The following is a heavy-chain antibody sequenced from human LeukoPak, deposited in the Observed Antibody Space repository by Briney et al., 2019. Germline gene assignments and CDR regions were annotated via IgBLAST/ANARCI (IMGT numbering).Heavy chain of an antibody. V-gene: IGHV3-30-3*01. CDR2: ISYDGSNK. Sequence: GGSLRLFCAASGFTFSSYAMQCVRQAPGKGLEGGAVISYDGSNKYYADSVKGRFTISRDNSKNTLYLQMNSLRAEDTAVYYCARDRASIAVAGKGLDYWGQGTLVTVSS. CDR3: ARDRASIAVAGKGLDY. CDR1: GFTFSSYA. J-gene: IGHJ4*02. D-gene: IGHD6-19*01.